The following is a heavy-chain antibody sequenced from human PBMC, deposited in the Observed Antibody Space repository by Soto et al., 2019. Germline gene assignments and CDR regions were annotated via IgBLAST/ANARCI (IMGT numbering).Heavy chain of an antibody. V-gene: IGHV1-69*06. CDR3: AIHYDFWSGYPQYYYYYGMDV. Sequence: SVKVSCKASGGTFSSCAISWVRQAPGQGLEWMGGIIPIFGTANYAQKFQGRVTITADKSTSTAYMELSSLRSEDTAVYYCAIHYDFWSGYPQYYYYYGMDVWGQGTTVTVSS. D-gene: IGHD3-3*01. J-gene: IGHJ6*02. CDR1: GGTFSSCA. CDR2: IIPIFGTA.